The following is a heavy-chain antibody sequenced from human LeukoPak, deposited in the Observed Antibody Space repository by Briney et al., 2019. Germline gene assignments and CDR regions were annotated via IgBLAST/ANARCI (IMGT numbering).Heavy chain of an antibody. J-gene: IGHJ5*02. CDR2: ISYDGSNK. V-gene: IGHV3-30*03. D-gene: IGHD1-1*01. CDR1: GLTFSSYG. Sequence: GRSLRLSCAASGLTFSSYGMHWVRQAPGKGLEWVAGISYDGSNKYYADSVKGRFTISRDNAKNSLYLQMNSLRAEDTAVYYCATERESDGNPEFHPWGQGTLVTVSS. CDR3: ATERESDGNPEFHP.